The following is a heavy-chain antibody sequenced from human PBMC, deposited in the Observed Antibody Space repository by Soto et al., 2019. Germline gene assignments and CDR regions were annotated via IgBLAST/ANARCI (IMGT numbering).Heavy chain of an antibody. J-gene: IGHJ4*02. CDR3: ARDRYFYDSRGYYRTLDS. Sequence: QVQLQESGPGLVKPSETLSLSCTVSGGSFSNDYWTWIRQSPGKGLEWIGYIFHSGINDYNPSLQSRVTIFIDTSRNHFSLNMTSVTAADTAVYYCARDRYFYDSRGYYRTLDSWGQGTLVTVSS. V-gene: IGHV4-59*01. D-gene: IGHD3-22*01. CDR1: GGSFSNDY. CDR2: IFHSGIN.